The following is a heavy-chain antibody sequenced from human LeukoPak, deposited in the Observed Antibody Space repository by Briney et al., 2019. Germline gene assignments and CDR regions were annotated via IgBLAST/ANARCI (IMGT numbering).Heavy chain of an antibody. Sequence: SETLSLTCTVSGGSISSYYWSWIRQPPGKGLEWIGYIYYSGSTNYNPSLKSRVTISVDTSKNQFSLKLSSVTAADTAVYYCARESGDSSSYSLAEHFQHWGQGTLVTVSS. CDR1: GGSISSYY. CDR3: ARESGDSSSYSLAEHFQH. J-gene: IGHJ1*01. CDR2: IYYSGST. D-gene: IGHD3-22*01. V-gene: IGHV4-59*01.